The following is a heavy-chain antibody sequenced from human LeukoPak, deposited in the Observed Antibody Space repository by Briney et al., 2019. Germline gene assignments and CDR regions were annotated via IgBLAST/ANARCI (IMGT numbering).Heavy chain of an antibody. CDR2: IYYSGST. CDR1: GETVSSGAYY. D-gene: IGHD6-6*01. CDR3: ARGGVAARLMYGFQNWFDP. J-gene: IGHJ5*02. Sequence: SETLSLTCSASGETVSSGAYYWSWVRQHPGKSLEWIGNIYYSGSTYYNPTLRSRLTISVDTSKNQISLKMTSVTAADMAIYYCARGGVAARLMYGFQNWFDPWGQGTLVTVSS. V-gene: IGHV4-31*03.